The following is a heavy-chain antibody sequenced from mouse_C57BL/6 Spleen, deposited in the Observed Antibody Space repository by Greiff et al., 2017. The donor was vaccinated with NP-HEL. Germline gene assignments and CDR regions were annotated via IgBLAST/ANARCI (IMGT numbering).Heavy chain of an antibody. Sequence: VQLQQSGPELVKPGASVKISCKASGYAFSSSWMNWVKQRPGKGLEWIGRIYPGDGDTNYNGKFTGKATLTADKSSSTAYMQLSSLTSEDSAVYFCARTPAYYDYDGYYFDYWGQGTTLTVSS. CDR3: ARTPAYYDYDGYYFDY. D-gene: IGHD2-4*01. CDR2: IYPGDGDT. J-gene: IGHJ2*01. V-gene: IGHV1-82*01. CDR1: GYAFSSSW.